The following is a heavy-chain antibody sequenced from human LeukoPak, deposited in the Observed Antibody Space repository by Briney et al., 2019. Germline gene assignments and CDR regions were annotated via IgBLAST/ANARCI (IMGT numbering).Heavy chain of an antibody. CDR3: ARGGYYGSGNDFRFDP. D-gene: IGHD3-10*01. CDR1: GGSFSGYY. Sequence: SETLSLTCAVYGGSFSGYYWSWIRQPPGKGLEWIGYIYYSGSTNYKPSLKSRVTISVDTSKNQFSLKLNSVTAADTAVYYCARGGYYGSGNDFRFDPWGQGTLVTVSS. J-gene: IGHJ5*02. V-gene: IGHV4-59*01. CDR2: IYYSGST.